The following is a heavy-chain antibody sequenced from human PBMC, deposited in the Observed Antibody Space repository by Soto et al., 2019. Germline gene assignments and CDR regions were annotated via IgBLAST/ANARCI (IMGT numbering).Heavy chain of an antibody. D-gene: IGHD3-9*01. J-gene: IGHJ4*02. CDR2: INANNGNT. Sequence: QVQLVQSGAEVKKPGASVKVSCRASGYTFTNYGISWVRQAPGQGLEWMGWINANNGNTNYAQTLQGRVTMTTDTTTSTAYMELRSLRSDDTAVYYCARDTMTGYLQFDYWGQGTLVTVSS. CDR3: ARDTMTGYLQFDY. V-gene: IGHV1-18*01. CDR1: GYTFTNYG.